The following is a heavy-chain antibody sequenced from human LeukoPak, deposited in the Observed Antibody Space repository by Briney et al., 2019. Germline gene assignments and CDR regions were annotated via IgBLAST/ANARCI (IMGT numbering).Heavy chain of an antibody. Sequence: GASVKVSCKASGYTFTIYAMNWVRQAPGQGLEWMGWINTNTGNPTYAQGFTGRFVFSLDTSVSTSYLQISSLKAEDTAVYYCAREEAITVAGDSYFDYWGQGTLVTVSS. V-gene: IGHV7-4-1*02. CDR1: GYTFTIYA. CDR2: INTNTGNP. D-gene: IGHD6-19*01. J-gene: IGHJ4*02. CDR3: AREEAITVAGDSYFDY.